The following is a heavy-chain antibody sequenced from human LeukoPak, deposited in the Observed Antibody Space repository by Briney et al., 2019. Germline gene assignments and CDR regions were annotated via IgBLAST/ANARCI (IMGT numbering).Heavy chain of an antibody. D-gene: IGHD5-12*01. CDR2: IYYSGST. V-gene: IGHV4-59*01. J-gene: IGHJ4*02. CDR3: ARQSGYFDY. Sequence: SETLSLTCTVSGGSIRSYFWSWIRQPPGKGLEWIGYIYYSGSTNYNPSLKSRVSISVDTSKNQFSLNLSSVTTADAAVYYCARQSGYFDYWGQGTLVTVSS. CDR1: GGSIRSYF.